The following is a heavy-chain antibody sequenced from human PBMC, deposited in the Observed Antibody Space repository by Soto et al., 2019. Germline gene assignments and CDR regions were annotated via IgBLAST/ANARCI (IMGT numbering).Heavy chain of an antibody. J-gene: IGHJ6*02. CDR3: ARDSSIAVAGSPYYYYGMDV. CDR2: IIPIFGTA. CDR1: GYTFTSYD. D-gene: IGHD6-19*01. V-gene: IGHV1-69*13. Sequence: SVKVSCKASGYTFTSYDISWVRQAPGQGLEWMGGIIPIFGTANYAQKFQGRVTITADESTSTAYMELSSLRSEDTAVYYCARDSSIAVAGSPYYYYGMDVWGQGTTVTV.